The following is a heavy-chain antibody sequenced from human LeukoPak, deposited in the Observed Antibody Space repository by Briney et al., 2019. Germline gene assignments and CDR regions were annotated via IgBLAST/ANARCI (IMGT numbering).Heavy chain of an antibody. CDR3: VSDLCGGDDQ. Sequence: GGSLRLSCAASGYTFNIYWMHCVRQAPGKGLVWGSRIYEDGKTIDYADSVKGRFTISRDNAKDTLYLQLSSLRDEDTAVYYCVSDLCGGDDQWGRGALVTVSS. CDR1: GYTFNIYW. CDR2: IYEDGKTI. D-gene: IGHD2-21*01. J-gene: IGHJ5*02. V-gene: IGHV3-74*01.